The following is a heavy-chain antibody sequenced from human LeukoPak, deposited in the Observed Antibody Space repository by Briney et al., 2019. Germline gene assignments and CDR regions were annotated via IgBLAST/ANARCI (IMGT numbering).Heavy chain of an antibody. J-gene: IGHJ4*02. CDR3: AKDFGLLWFGELFTPDY. CDR2: ISGSGGST. CDR1: GFTFSSYA. D-gene: IGHD3-10*01. Sequence: GGSRRLSCAASGFTFSSYAMSWVRQAPGKGLEWVSAISGSGGSTYYADSVKGRFTISRDNSKNTLYLQMNSLRAEDTAVYYCAKDFGLLWFGELFTPDYWGQGTLVTVSS. V-gene: IGHV3-23*01.